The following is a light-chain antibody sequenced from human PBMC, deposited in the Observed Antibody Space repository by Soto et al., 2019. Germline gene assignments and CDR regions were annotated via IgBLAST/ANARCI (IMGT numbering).Light chain of an antibody. Sequence: DIQMTQSPSSLSASVGDRVTITCRASQSISNYLNWYQQKPGKAPKLLIYAASSLQSGVPSRSSGSGSGTEFTLTISSLQPEDFATYYCQESHSTLWTFGQGTKVDIK. CDR2: AAS. CDR3: QESHSTLWT. J-gene: IGKJ1*01. V-gene: IGKV1-39*01. CDR1: QSISNY.